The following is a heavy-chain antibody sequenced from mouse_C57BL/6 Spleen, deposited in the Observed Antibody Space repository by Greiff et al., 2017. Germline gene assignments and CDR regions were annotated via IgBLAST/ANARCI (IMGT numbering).Heavy chain of an antibody. CDR2: IYPGDGDT. V-gene: IGHV1-80*01. CDR3: AIYSPWYFDV. D-gene: IGHD2-12*01. CDR1: GYAFSSYW. Sequence: VKLMESGAELVKPGASVKISCKASGYAFSSYWMNWVKQRPGTGLEWIGQIYPGDGDTNYNGKFKGKATLTADKSSSTAYMQLSSLTSEDSAVYFCAIYSPWYFDVWGTGTTVTVSS. J-gene: IGHJ1*03.